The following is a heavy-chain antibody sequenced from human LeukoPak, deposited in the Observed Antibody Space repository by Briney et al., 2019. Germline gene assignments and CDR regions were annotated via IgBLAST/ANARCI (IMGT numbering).Heavy chain of an antibody. CDR2: TYYRAKWYN. V-gene: IGHV6-1*01. D-gene: IGHD6-19*01. J-gene: IGHJ4*02. CDR3: ATGGLGSSGWSYFDY. CDR1: GDSVSSNSAA. Sequence: SHTLSLTCAISGDSVSSNSAAWNWIRQSPSRGLEWLGRTYYRAKWYNDYAVSVKSRITINPDTSKNQFSLQLNSVTPEDTAVYYCATGGLGSSGWSYFDYWGQGTLVTVSS.